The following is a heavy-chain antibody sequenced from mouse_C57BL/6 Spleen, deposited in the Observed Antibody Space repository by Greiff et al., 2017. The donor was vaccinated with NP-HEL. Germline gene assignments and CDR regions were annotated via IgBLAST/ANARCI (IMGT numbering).Heavy chain of an antibody. V-gene: IGHV1-4*01. CDR3: ARRVSAPYAMDY. J-gene: IGHJ4*01. CDR1: GYTFTSYT. CDR2: INPSSGYT. Sequence: VQLQESGAELARPGASVKMSCKASGYTFTSYTMHWVKQRPGQGLEWIGYINPSSGYTKYNQKFKDKPTLTADKSSSTAYMQLSSLTSEDSAVYYCARRVSAPYAMDYWGQGTSVTVSS. D-gene: IGHD2-2*01.